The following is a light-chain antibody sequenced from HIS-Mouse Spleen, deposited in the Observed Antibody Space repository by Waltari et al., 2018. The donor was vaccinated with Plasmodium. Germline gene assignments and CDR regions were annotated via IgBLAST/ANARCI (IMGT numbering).Light chain of an antibody. Sequence: SYELTQPPSVSVSPGQTARTTCSGAALPNKHDYWYQQKTGQAPVLVIYEDSKRPSGIPERFSGSSSGTMATLTISGAQVEDEADYYCYSTDSSGNHRVFGGGTKLTVL. CDR1: ALPNKH. CDR2: EDS. J-gene: IGLJ3*02. V-gene: IGLV3-10*01. CDR3: YSTDSSGNHRV.